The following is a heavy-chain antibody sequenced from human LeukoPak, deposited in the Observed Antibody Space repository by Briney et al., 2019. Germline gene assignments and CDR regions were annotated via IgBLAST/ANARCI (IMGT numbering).Heavy chain of an antibody. J-gene: IGHJ4*02. V-gene: IGHV1-69*13. Sequence: SVKVSCKASGGTFSSYAISWVRQAPGQGLEWMGGIIPIFGTVDYAQKFQGRVTITADESTSTAYMELSSLRSEDTAVYYCARDLRYPTYYFDYWGQGTLVTVSA. D-gene: IGHD3-9*01. CDR2: IIPIFGTV. CDR3: ARDLRYPTYYFDY. CDR1: GGTFSSYA.